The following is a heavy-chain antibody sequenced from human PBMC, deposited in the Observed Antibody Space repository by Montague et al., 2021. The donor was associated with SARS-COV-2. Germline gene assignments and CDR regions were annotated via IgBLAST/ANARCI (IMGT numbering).Heavy chain of an antibody. CDR3: ARSAFRYFDRPGMDV. D-gene: IGHD3-9*01. Sequence: TLSLTCTVSGGSIRSDGFYWNWIRQPAEKGLEWIGRIDASGTANYXPSLKSRVIISLDRSKNQFSLKLSSVIAADTAVYYCARSAFRYFDRPGMDVWGQGTTVTVSS. CDR1: GGSIRSDGFY. V-gene: IGHV4-61*02. J-gene: IGHJ6*02. CDR2: IDASGTA.